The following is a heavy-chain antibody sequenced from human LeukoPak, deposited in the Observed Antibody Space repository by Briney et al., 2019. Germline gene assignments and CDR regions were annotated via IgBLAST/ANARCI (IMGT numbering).Heavy chain of an antibody. D-gene: IGHD3-22*01. J-gene: IGHJ4*02. CDR2: TYYRSKWYN. Sequence: SQTLSLTCAISGDSVSSNSAAWNWIRQSPSRGLEWLGRTYYRSKWYNDYAVSVKRRITINPDTSKNQFSLQLNSVTPEDTAVYYCASWLSDYYDSSGYYYDYWGQGTLVTVSS. CDR3: ASWLSDYYDSSGYYYDY. V-gene: IGHV6-1*01. CDR1: GDSVSSNSAA.